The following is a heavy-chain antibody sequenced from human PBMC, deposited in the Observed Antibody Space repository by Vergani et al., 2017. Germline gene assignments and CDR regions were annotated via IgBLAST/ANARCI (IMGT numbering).Heavy chain of an antibody. J-gene: IGHJ6*02. CDR1: GGSISSGRYY. Sequence: QVQLQESGPGLVTPSQTLSLTCTVSGGSISSGRYYWSWIRQPAGKGLEWIGRIYTSGSTHYNPSLKSRVTISVDTSKNQFSLKLSSVTAADTAVYYCARDPELHYYYYGMDVWGQGTTVTVSS. D-gene: IGHD1-14*01. CDR2: IYTSGST. CDR3: ARDPELHYYYYGMDV. V-gene: IGHV4-61*02.